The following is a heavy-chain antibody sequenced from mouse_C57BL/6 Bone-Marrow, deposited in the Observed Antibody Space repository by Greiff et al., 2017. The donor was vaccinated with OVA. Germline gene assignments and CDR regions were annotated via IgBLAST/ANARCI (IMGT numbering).Heavy chain of an antibody. CDR2: IWRGGST. D-gene: IGHD1-1*01. J-gene: IGHJ2*01. Sequence: QVQLQQSGPGLVQPSQSLSITCTVSGFSLTSYGVHWVRQSPGKGLEWLGVIWRGGSTDYNAAFMSRLSITKDNSKSQVFFKMNSLQADDTAIYYCAKRGYGSSPYYFDYWGQGTTLTVSS. CDR1: GFSLTSYG. CDR3: AKRGYGSSPYYFDY. V-gene: IGHV2-5*01.